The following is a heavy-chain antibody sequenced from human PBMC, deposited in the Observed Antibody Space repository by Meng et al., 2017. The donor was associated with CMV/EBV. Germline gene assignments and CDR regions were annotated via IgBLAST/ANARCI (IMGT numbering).Heavy chain of an antibody. CDR2: IYSGGSST. V-gene: IGHV3-23*03. CDR1: GFTFSSYA. CDR3: AKDLVIPLYSTPYYYGMDV. J-gene: IGHJ6*02. D-gene: IGHD4-11*01. Sequence: GESLKISCAASGFTFSSYAMNWVRQAPGKGLEWVSVIYSGGSSTYYADSVKGRFTISRDNSKNTLYLQMNSLRAEDTAVYYCAKDLVIPLYSTPYYYGMDVWGQGTTVTVSS.